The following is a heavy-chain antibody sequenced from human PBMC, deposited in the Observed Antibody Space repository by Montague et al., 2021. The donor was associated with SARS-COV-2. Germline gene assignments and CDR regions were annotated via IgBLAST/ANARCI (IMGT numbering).Heavy chain of an antibody. CDR2: IYFSGRT. Sequence: SETLSLTCTVSGDSMTDSYWSWIRQPPGKGLEYIGYIYFSGRTNYNPSLKSRLTISVDTSKNQFSLKLSSVTAADTAVYFCTRLSLGWNTDWGQGTLVTVSS. V-gene: IGHV4-59*08. J-gene: IGHJ1*01. CDR3: TRLSLGWNTD. D-gene: IGHD1-1*01. CDR1: GDSMTDSY.